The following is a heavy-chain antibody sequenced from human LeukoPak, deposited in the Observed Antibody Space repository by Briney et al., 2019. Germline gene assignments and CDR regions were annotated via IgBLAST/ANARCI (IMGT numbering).Heavy chain of an antibody. J-gene: IGHJ4*02. D-gene: IGHD3-22*01. CDR3: ARARRYYYDSSGYSFFDY. Sequence: SETLSLTCIVSGYSISSNYYWGWIRQPPGKGLEWIGSIYHSGSTYYNPSLKSRVTISVDTSKNQFSLKVSSVTATDTAVYYCARARRYYYDSSGYSFFDYWGQGTLVTVSS. CDR1: GYSISSNYY. V-gene: IGHV4-38-2*02. CDR2: IYHSGST.